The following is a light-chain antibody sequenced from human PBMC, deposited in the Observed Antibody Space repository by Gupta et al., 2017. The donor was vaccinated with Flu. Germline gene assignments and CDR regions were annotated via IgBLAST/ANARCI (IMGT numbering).Light chain of an antibody. CDR1: QTVGIN. J-gene: IGKJ1*01. CDR3: QQYNDWPPWT. CDR2: HAS. Sequence: ETVMTQSPATLSVSPGERVTLSCRASQTVGINLAWYKQRPGQAPRLLIYHASTRASGAPARFSGSGSGTEFTLTISSRQQEDFAIYYCQQYNDWPPWTFGQGTKVEIK. V-gene: IGKV3-15*01.